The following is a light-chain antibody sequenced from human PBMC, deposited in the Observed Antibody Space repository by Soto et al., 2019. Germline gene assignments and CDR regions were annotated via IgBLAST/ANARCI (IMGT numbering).Light chain of an antibody. CDR1: SSNIGSYNH. Sequence: QSALTQPASVSGSPGQSITISCTGTSSNIGSYNHVSWYQQHPDKAPKLLIYEVTKRPSGVSNRISGSKSGNTASLTISGLQAEDEADYYCCSYGGSYNVVFGGGTKLTVL. J-gene: IGLJ2*01. CDR2: EVT. V-gene: IGLV2-23*02. CDR3: CSYGGSYNVV.